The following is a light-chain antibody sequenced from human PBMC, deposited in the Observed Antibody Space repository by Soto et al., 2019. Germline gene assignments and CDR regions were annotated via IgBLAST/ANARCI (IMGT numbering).Light chain of an antibody. CDR3: QQYYSTPPYT. CDR1: QSVLYSSNNKNY. J-gene: IGKJ2*01. V-gene: IGKV4-1*01. CDR2: WAS. Sequence: DIVMTQSPDSLAVSLGERATINCKSSQSVLYSSNNKNYLAWYQQKPGQPPKWLIYWASTRESGVPDRFSVSGSGTDFNLTISSLQAEDVAVYYCQQYYSTPPYTFGQGTKLEIK.